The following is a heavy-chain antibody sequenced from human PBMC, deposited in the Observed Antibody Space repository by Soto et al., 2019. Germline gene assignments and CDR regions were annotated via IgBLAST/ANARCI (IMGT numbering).Heavy chain of an antibody. CDR3: ARLYGSGSLYYYYYGMDV. V-gene: IGHV4-30-2*01. Sequence: PSETLSLTCAVSGGSISSGGYSWSWIRQPPGKGLEWIGYIYHSGGTNYNPSLKSRVTISVDTSKNHFSLKLSSVTAADTAVYYCARLYGSGSLYYYYYGMDVWGQGTTVTVSS. J-gene: IGHJ6*02. CDR2: IYHSGGT. CDR1: GGSISSGGYS. D-gene: IGHD3-10*01.